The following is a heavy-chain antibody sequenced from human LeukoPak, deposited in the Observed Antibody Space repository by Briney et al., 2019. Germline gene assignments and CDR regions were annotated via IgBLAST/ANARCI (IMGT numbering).Heavy chain of an antibody. CDR1: GGSISSSSYY. CDR3: ARGAAVADHFRAYFDY. D-gene: IGHD6-19*01. CDR2: IYYSGST. V-gene: IGHV4-39*01. Sequence: TTSETLSLTCTVFGGSISSSSYYWGWIRQPPGKGLEWIGSIYYSGSTYYNPSLKSRVTISVDTSKNQFSLKLSSVTAADTAVYYCARGAAVADHFRAYFDYWGQGTLVTVSS. J-gene: IGHJ4*02.